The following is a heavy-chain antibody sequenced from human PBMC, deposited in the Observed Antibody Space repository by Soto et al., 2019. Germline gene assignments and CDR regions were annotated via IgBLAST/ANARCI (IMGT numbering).Heavy chain of an antibody. J-gene: IGHJ4*02. CDR2: ISYDGSNT. V-gene: IGHV3-30*03. CDR1: GFPFTTYG. D-gene: IGHD3-10*01. CDR3: VGGQYYFDY. Sequence: QVQLVESGGGVVQPGRYLRLSCAASGFPFTTYGMHWVREGPGKGLEWVAVISYDGSNTYYADSVKGRFTISRDNSKNTLYLQMNSLRPEDTALYYCVGGQYYFDYRGQGTLVTVSS.